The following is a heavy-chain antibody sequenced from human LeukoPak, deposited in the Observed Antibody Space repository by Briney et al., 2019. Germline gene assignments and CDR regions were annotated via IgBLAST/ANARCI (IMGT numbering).Heavy chain of an antibody. Sequence: TPSETLSLTCTVSGGSISSYYWSWIRQPPGKGLEWIGYIYYSRSTNYNPSLKSRVTISVDTSKNQFSLKLSSVTAADTAVYYCARGFITTDHKPWTRLPGSQYYFDYWGQGTLVTVSS. D-gene: IGHD1-26*01. CDR1: GGSISSYY. V-gene: IGHV4-59*01. CDR3: ARGFITTDHKPWTRLPGSQYYFDY. CDR2: IYYSRST. J-gene: IGHJ4*02.